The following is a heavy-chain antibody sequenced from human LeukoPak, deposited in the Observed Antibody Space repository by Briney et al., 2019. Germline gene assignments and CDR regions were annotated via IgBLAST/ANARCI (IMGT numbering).Heavy chain of an antibody. Sequence: PSETLSLTCTVSGGSISSGGYYWSWIRQHPGKGLEWIGYIYYSGSTYYNPSLKSRVTISVDTSKNQFSLKLSSVTAADTAVYYCARDRHRYYYDSSGYSVWGQGTLVTVSS. V-gene: IGHV4-31*03. D-gene: IGHD3-22*01. CDR2: IYYSGST. J-gene: IGHJ4*02. CDR1: GGSISSGGYY. CDR3: ARDRHRYYYDSSGYSV.